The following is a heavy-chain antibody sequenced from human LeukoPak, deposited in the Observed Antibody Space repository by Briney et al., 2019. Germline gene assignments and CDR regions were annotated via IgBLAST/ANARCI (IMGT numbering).Heavy chain of an antibody. CDR2: IYHSGST. CDR3: ARGSRLLWFGELPPGFDP. CDR1: GGPISSGGYY. V-gene: IGHV4-30-2*01. J-gene: IGHJ5*02. Sequence: SETLSLTCTVSGGPISSGGYYWSWIRQPPGKGLEWIGYIYHSGSTYYNPSLKSRVTISVDTSKNQFSLKLSSVTAADTAVYYCARGSRLLWFGELPPGFDPWGQGTLVTVSS. D-gene: IGHD3-10*01.